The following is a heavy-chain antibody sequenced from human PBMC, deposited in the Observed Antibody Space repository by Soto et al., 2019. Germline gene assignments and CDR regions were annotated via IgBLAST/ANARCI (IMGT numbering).Heavy chain of an antibody. D-gene: IGHD3-10*01. CDR3: ARVEGYYYGSGSPWYFDL. J-gene: IGHJ2*01. CDR1: GYTFTSYG. V-gene: IGHV1-18*01. Sequence: QVQLVQSGAEVKTPGASVKVSCKASGYTFTSYGISWVRQAPGQGLEWMGWISAYNGNTNYAQKLQGRVTMTTDTSTSTAYMELRRLRAADTAVYYCARVEGYYYGSGSPWYFDLWGRGTLVTVSA. CDR2: ISAYNGNT.